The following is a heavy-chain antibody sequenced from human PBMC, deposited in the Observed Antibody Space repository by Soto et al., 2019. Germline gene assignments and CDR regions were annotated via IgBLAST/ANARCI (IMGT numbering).Heavy chain of an antibody. CDR1: GYTFTSYG. J-gene: IGHJ3*02. V-gene: IGHV1-18*01. Sequence: ASVKVSCKASGYTFTSYGISWVRQAPGQGLEWMGWISAYNGNTNYAQKLQGRVTMTTDTSTSTAYMELRSLRSDDTAVYYCARDLPTIGWLVVDADAFDIWGQGTMVTVSS. CDR3: ARDLPTIGWLVVDADAFDI. CDR2: ISAYNGNT. D-gene: IGHD6-19*01.